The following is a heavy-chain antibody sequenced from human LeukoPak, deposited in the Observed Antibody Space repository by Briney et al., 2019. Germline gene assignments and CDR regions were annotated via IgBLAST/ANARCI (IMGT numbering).Heavy chain of an antibody. CDR1: GFTFSSYW. J-gene: IGHJ3*02. CDR3: AKDLLWFGELSQSLDI. CDR2: INSDGSST. D-gene: IGHD3-10*01. Sequence: HPGGSLRLSCAASGFTFSSYWMHWVRQAPGKGLVWVSRINSDGSSTSYADSVKGRFTISRDNAKNTLYLQMNSLRAEDTAVYYCAKDLLWFGELSQSLDIWGQGTMVTVSS. V-gene: IGHV3-74*01.